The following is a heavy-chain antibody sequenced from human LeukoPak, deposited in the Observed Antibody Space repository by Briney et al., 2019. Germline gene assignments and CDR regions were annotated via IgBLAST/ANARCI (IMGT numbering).Heavy chain of an antibody. CDR1: GFTSSGYW. CDR2: IKQDGSEK. CDR3: ARKAYGLDV. J-gene: IGHJ6*04. V-gene: IGHV3-7*03. Sequence: GGSLRLSCAPSGFTSSGYWMSWVRQAPGKGLEWVANIKQDGSEKYYVDSVKGRFTISRDNAKNSLYLQMNSLRAEDTAVYYCARKAYGLDVWGKGTTVTVSS.